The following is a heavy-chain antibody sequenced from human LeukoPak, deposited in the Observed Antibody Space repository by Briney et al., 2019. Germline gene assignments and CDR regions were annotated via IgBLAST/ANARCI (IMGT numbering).Heavy chain of an antibody. CDR1: GFTLSSYN. J-gene: IGHJ4*02. V-gene: IGHV3-21*04. D-gene: IGHD3-22*01. CDR3: ARGKTYYYDSTAYPFDY. CDR2: IRSSRNSI. Sequence: PGGSLRLSCAASGFTLSSYNMNWVRQAPEKGLEWISSIRSSRNSISYADSVKGRFTISRDNAKNSLHLQMNSLRAEDTAVYYCARGKTYYYDSTAYPFDYWGQGTLVSVSS.